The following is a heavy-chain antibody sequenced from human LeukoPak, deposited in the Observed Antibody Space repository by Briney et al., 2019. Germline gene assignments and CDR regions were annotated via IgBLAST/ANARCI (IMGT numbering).Heavy chain of an antibody. V-gene: IGHV1-2*02. Sequence: ASVKVSCKASGYTFTSYGISWVRQAPGQGLEWMGWINPNSGGTNYAQKFQGRVTMTRDTSISTAYMGLSRLRSDDTAVYYCARDSERATSLEWLFGYWGQGTLVTVSS. J-gene: IGHJ4*02. CDR3: ARDSERATSLEWLFGY. D-gene: IGHD3-3*02. CDR1: GYTFTSYG. CDR2: INPNSGGT.